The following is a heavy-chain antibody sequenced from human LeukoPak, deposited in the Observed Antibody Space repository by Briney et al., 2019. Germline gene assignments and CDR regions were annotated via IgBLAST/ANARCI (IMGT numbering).Heavy chain of an antibody. CDR2: ISYDGTNK. J-gene: IGHJ6*03. Sequence: PGGSLRLSCAASGFTFSSYAMHWVSQAPGKGLEWLAVISYDGTNKYYASSVKGRLTISRDNSKNTLYLQMNSLRDEDTAVYYCARDQGSLPVWFYYYMDVWGSGTTVTVSS. CDR3: ARDQGSLPVWFYYYMDV. V-gene: IGHV3-30*01. CDR1: GFTFSSYA. D-gene: IGHD3-16*01.